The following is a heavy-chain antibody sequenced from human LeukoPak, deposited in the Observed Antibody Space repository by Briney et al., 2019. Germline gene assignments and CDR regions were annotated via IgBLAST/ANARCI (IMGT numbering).Heavy chain of an antibody. CDR1: GGSISSYY. J-gene: IGHJ4*02. CDR2: IYYSGST. Sequence: SETLSLTCSVSGGSISSYYWSWIRQPPGKGLEWIGYIYYSGSTNYSPSLKSRVTISVDTSKNQFSLKLSSVTAADTAVYYCARVTSRPGAYGDHFDYWGQGTLVTVSS. CDR3: ARVTSRPGAYGDHFDY. V-gene: IGHV4-59*01. D-gene: IGHD4-17*01.